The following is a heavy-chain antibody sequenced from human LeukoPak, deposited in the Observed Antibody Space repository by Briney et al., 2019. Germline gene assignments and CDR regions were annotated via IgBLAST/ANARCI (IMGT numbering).Heavy chain of an antibody. CDR2: IKQDGSEK. J-gene: IGHJ6*02. CDR1: GFTFSSYW. CDR3: ARDFAAAGTYYGMDV. D-gene: IGHD6-13*01. V-gene: IGHV3-7*01. Sequence: PGGSLRLSCAASGFTFSSYWMSWVRQAPGKGPEWVANIKQDGSEKYYVDSVKGRFTISRDNAKNSLYLQMNSLRAEDTAVYYCARDFAAAGTYYGMDVWGQGTTVTVSS.